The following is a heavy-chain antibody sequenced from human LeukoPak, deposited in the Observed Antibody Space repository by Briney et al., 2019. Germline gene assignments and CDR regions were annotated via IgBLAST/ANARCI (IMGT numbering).Heavy chain of an antibody. J-gene: IGHJ6*02. CDR1: GFTFSSYW. CDR3: ARGRYWPRGMDV. CDR2: INHSGST. Sequence: GSLRLSCAASGFTFSSYWMHWIRQPPGKGLEWIGEINHSGSTNYNPSLKSRVTISVDTSKNQFSLKLSSVTAADTAVYYCARGRYWPRGMDVWGQGTTVTVSS. D-gene: IGHD2-8*02. V-gene: IGHV4-34*01.